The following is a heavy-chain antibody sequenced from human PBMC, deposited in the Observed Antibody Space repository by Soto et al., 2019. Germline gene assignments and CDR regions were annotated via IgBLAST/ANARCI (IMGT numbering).Heavy chain of an antibody. CDR2: ISYDGSDK. Sequence: PGGSLSLSCDASGFTFNFYGMPWVGQAPGKGLEWVAVISYDGSDKYYADSVRGRFTISRDNTKNTVWLQMNSLRGEDTAVYYCAKERRYSFDALDLWGQGTLVTVSS. D-gene: IGHD5-18*01. J-gene: IGHJ3*01. CDR3: AKERRYSFDALDL. V-gene: IGHV3-30*18. CDR1: GFTFNFYG.